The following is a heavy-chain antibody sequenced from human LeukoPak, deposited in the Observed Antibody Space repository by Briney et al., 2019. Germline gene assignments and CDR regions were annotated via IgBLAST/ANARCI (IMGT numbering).Heavy chain of an antibody. J-gene: IGHJ3*02. CDR1: GGSISSGGYS. CDR3: ARGRFAHYYYDSSGQSPGYAFDI. D-gene: IGHD3-22*01. CDR2: IYHSGST. V-gene: IGHV4-30-2*01. Sequence: PSETLSLTCAVSGGSISSGGYSWSWIRQPPGKGLEWIGYIYHSGSTYYNPSLKSRVTISVDRSKNQFSLKLSSVTAADTAVYYCARGRFAHYYYDSSGQSPGYAFDIWGQGTMVTVSS.